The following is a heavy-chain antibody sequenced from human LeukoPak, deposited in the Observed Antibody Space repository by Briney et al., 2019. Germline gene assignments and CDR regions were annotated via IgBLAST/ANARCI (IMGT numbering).Heavy chain of an antibody. CDR1: GYSISSGHY. V-gene: IGHV4-38-2*01. CDR2: IYHSGST. J-gene: IGHJ4*02. Sequence: SETLSLTCAVSGYSISSGHYWGWIRQPPGKGLEWIGSIYHSGSTYYNPSLKSRVTISVDTSKNQYSLKVNSVTAADTAVYYCGRAQGATDYWGQGTLVTVSS. CDR3: GRAQGATDY. D-gene: IGHD1-26*01.